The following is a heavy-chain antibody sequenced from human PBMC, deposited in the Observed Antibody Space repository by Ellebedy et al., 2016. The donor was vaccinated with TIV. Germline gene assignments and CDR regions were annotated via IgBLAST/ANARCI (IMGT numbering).Heavy chain of an antibody. V-gene: IGHV5-10-1*01. J-gene: IGHJ6*02. D-gene: IGHD6-6*01. CDR3: AKKVGDSSSYYYYNGMDV. Sequence: GESLKISCKVSGYSFTNYWISWVRQMPGKGLEWMARINPSDSYTSYSPSFQGHVTLSVDRSISTAYLQWSSLQASDSAIYYCAKKVGDSSSYYYYNGMDVWGQGTTVTVSS. CDR1: GYSFTNYW. CDR2: INPSDSYT.